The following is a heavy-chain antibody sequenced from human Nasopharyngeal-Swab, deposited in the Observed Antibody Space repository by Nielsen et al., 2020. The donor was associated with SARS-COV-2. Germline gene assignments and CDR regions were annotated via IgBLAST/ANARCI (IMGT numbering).Heavy chain of an antibody. V-gene: IGHV3-48*02. CDR1: GFTFRSYS. CDR3: ARDAVLTNWGSYYYFDY. CDR2: ISSSSSTI. J-gene: IGHJ4*02. D-gene: IGHD7-27*01. Sequence: GGSLRLSCAASGFTFRSYSMNWVRQAPGKGLEWVSYISSSSSTIYYADSVKGRFTISRDNAKNSLYLQMNSLRDEDTAVYYCARDAVLTNWGSYYYFDYWGQGTLVTVSS.